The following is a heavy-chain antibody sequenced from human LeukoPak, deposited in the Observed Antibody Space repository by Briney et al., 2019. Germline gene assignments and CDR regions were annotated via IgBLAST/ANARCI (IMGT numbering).Heavy chain of an antibody. Sequence: PSQTLSLTCTVSGGSISSGGYYWSWIRQHPGKGLEWIGYIYYSGSTYYNPSLKSRVTISVDTSKNQFSLKLSSVTAADTAVYYCARDQWGSSGYPSLFDYWGQGTLVTVSS. J-gene: IGHJ4*02. CDR3: ARDQWGSSGYPSLFDY. V-gene: IGHV4-31*03. CDR2: IYYSGST. CDR1: GGSISSGGYY. D-gene: IGHD3-22*01.